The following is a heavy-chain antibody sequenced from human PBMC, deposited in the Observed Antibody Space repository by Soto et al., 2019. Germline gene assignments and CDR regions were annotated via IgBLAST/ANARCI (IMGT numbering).Heavy chain of an antibody. CDR3: ARHFDCSTTSCYYFAY. Sequence: GESLKISCKGSGYSFTTCCIGWVRQMPGKGLEWMGIIYPGDSDTRYSPSFQGQVTISADKSINTAYLQWSSLKASDTAMYYCARHFDCSTTSCYYFAYWGQGTLVTVSS. D-gene: IGHD2-2*01. CDR2: IYPGDSDT. CDR1: GYSFTTCC. V-gene: IGHV5-51*01. J-gene: IGHJ4*02.